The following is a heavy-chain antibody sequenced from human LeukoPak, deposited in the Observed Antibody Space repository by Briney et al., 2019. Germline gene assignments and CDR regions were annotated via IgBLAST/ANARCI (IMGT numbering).Heavy chain of an antibody. Sequence: GGSLRLSCAASGFTFSSYAMSWVRQAPGKGLGWVSAISGSGGSTYYADSVKGRLTISRDNSKNTLYLQMNSLRAEDTAVYYCAKDSYYYDSSGYLPGDYWGQGTLVTVSS. J-gene: IGHJ4*02. V-gene: IGHV3-23*01. D-gene: IGHD3-22*01. CDR2: ISGSGGST. CDR3: AKDSYYYDSSGYLPGDY. CDR1: GFTFSSYA.